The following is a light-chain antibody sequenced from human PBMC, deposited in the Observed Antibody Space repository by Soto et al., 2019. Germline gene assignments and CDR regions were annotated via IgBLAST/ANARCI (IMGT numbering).Light chain of an antibody. V-gene: IGKV3-15*01. J-gene: IGKJ5*01. CDR2: DAS. Sequence: EIVMTQSPATLSVSPGERATLSCRASQSVRSKLAWYQQKPGQAPRLLIYDASTRAAGIPARFSGSGSGTEFTLTISSLQSEDFALYYCQQYNSWPPITFGQGTRLEIK. CDR1: QSVRSK. CDR3: QQYNSWPPIT.